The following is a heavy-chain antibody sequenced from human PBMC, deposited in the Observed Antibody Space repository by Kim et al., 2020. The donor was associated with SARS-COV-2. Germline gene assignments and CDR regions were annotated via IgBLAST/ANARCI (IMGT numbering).Heavy chain of an antibody. V-gene: IGHV3-74*01. D-gene: IGHD4-17*01. CDR2: IISDGSST. CDR1: GFTFSSYW. CDR3: ARESSPSPTVITT. Sequence: GGSLRLSCAASGFTFSSYWMHWVRQAPGKGLVWVSRIISDGSSTTYADSVKGRFTISRDNAKNTLYLQMNSLRAEDTAVYYCARESSPSPTVITTWGQGTLVTVSS. J-gene: IGHJ5*02.